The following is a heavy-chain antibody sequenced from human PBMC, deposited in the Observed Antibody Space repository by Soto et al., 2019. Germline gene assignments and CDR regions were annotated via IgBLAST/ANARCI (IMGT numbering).Heavy chain of an antibody. Sequence: WTWIRQRSGKGLEWIGYIYDSGSTSYYPSLASRGSISADTSNNHFSLTLISVTAADTAVYYCARRAGNRRGYPIDYWGQGIPVTVSS. CDR2: IYDSGST. J-gene: IGHJ4*02. D-gene: IGHD5-18*01. CDR3: ARRAGNRRGYPIDY. V-gene: IGHV4-31*02.